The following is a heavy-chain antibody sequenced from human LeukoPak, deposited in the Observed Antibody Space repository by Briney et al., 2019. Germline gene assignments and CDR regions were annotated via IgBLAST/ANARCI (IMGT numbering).Heavy chain of an antibody. Sequence: GGSLRLSCAASGFTFSNYGMHWVRQAPGKGLEWVAVISYDGSNKYYTDSVKGRFAISRDNSKNTLYLQMNSLRAEDTAVYYCAREGVLSSFDYWGQGTLVTVSS. V-gene: IGHV3-30*03. CDR1: GFTFSNYG. D-gene: IGHD2-8*01. J-gene: IGHJ4*02. CDR3: AREGVLSSFDY. CDR2: ISYDGSNK.